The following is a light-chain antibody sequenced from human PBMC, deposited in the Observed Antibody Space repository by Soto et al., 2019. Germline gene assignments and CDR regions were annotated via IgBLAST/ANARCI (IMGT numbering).Light chain of an antibody. CDR1: SSDVGTYNY. CDR2: DVS. V-gene: IGLV2-14*03. CDR3: SSCTGSSTSVI. J-gene: IGLJ2*01. Sequence: QSALTQPASVSGSPGQSITISCTGTSSDVGTYNYVSWYQQHPGKAPKVMIYDVSNRPSGVSNRFSGSKSGNTASLTIFGLQAEDEADYYCSSCTGSSTSVIFGGGTKLTVL.